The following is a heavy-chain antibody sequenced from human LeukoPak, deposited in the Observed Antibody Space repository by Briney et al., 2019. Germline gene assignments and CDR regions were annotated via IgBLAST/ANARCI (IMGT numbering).Heavy chain of an antibody. D-gene: IGHD2-2*03. J-gene: IGHJ4*02. Sequence: GGSLRLSCAASGFTFSSYEMNWVRQAPGKGLEWVSYISSSGSTIYYADSVKGRFTISRDNAKNSLYLQMNSLRAEDTAVYYCASVGSSGYCSSTSCLSYWGQGTLVTVSS. CDR1: GFTFSSYE. CDR3: ASVGSSGYCSSTSCLSY. V-gene: IGHV3-48*03. CDR2: ISSSGSTI.